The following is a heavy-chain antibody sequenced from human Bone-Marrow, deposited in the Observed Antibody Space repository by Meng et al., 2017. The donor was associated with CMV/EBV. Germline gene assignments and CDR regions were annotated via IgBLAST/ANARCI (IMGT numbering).Heavy chain of an antibody. CDR2: INHSGST. CDR1: GYSISSGYY. CDR3: ARVPGAIFDYSNVPGWFDP. Sequence: SETLSLTCTVSGYSISSGYYWGWIRQPPGKGLEWIGEINHSGSTNYNPSLKSRVTISVDTSKNQFSLKLSSVTAADTAVYYCARVPGAIFDYSNVPGWFDPWGQGTLVTVSS. V-gene: IGHV4-38-2*02. J-gene: IGHJ5*02. D-gene: IGHD4-11*01.